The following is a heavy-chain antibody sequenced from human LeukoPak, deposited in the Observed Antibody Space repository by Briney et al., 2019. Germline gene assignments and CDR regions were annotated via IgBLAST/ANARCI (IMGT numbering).Heavy chain of an antibody. Sequence: PGGSLRLSCAASGFTVSSNYMSWVRQAPGKGLEWVSVIYSGGITYYADSVKGRFTISRDNSKNTLSLQMNSLRAEDTAVYYCARGEYYYDSSGYYSGLAFDYWGQGTLVTVSS. CDR3: ARGEYYYDSSGYYSGLAFDY. CDR1: GFTVSSNY. D-gene: IGHD3-22*01. CDR2: IYSGGIT. V-gene: IGHV3-53*01. J-gene: IGHJ4*02.